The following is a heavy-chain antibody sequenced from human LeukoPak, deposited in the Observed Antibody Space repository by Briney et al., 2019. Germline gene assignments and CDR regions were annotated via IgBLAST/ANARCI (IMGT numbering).Heavy chain of an antibody. D-gene: IGHD6-13*01. CDR1: GFTFSNYG. CDR2: IQSDGSNE. Sequence: PGGSLRLSCAPSGFTFSNYGTHCVRQAPGKGLEWVAFIQSDGSNEYYGDSVKGRFTISRDNSKNTLYLRRNTLRVGDTAVYYCAKLLYGNSWASFDSWGRGALVSVSS. J-gene: IGHJ4*02. CDR3: AKLLYGNSWASFDS. V-gene: IGHV3-30*02.